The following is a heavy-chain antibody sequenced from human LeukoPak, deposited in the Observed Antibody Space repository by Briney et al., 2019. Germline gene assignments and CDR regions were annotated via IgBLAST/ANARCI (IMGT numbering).Heavy chain of an antibody. CDR2: ISDDGTNK. D-gene: IGHD2-15*01. V-gene: IGHV3-30*14. CDR1: GFTFSSYA. J-gene: IGHJ6*02. Sequence: GGSLRLSCAASGFTFSSYALHWVRQAPGKGLEWVAVISDDGTNKYYADSVKVRFTISRDNSKNSLYLQMNSLRAEDTAVYYCARSYSFDYGMDVWGQGTTVTVSS. CDR3: ARSYSFDYGMDV.